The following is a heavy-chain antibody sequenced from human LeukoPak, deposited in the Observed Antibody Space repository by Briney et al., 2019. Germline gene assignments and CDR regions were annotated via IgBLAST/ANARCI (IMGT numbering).Heavy chain of an antibody. CDR2: ISGSGGST. CDR1: GFTFSSNS. D-gene: IGHD1-26*01. CDR3: AKSASGVLMYFDY. J-gene: IGHJ4*02. V-gene: IGHV3-23*01. Sequence: GGSLRLSCAASGFTFSSNSMSWVRQAPGKGLEWVSAISGSGGSTYYADSVKGRFTISRDNSKNTLYLQMNSLRAEDTTVYYCAKSASGVLMYFDYWGQGTLVTVSS.